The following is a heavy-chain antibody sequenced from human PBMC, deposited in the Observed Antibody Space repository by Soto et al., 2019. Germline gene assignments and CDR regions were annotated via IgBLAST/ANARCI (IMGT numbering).Heavy chain of an antibody. CDR3: ATRGFTGQFDD. CDR2: TSYDGSNK. J-gene: IGHJ4*02. Sequence: QVQLVESGGGVVQPGRSLRLSCAASGFTFSTYGMHWVRQAPGKGLEWVAVTSYDGSNKYYADSVKGRFTISRDNSKNTLYLQMNSLSAEDTAVCYCATRGFTGQFDDWGQGTLVTVSS. V-gene: IGHV3-30*03. CDR1: GFTFSTYG. D-gene: IGHD3-16*01.